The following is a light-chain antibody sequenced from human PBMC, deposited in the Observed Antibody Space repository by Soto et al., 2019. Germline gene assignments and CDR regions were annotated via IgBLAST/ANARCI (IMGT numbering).Light chain of an antibody. Sequence: DVVMTQSPLSLPVTLGQPASISCRSSQSLVYSDGNTYLNWFQQRPGQSQRRLIYKVYNRDSGVPDRFSGSGSGTDFTLKIRRVEAEDVGAYYCMQVLQSPITFGQGTRLEIK. CDR3: MQVLQSPIT. CDR2: KVY. CDR1: QSLVYSDGNTY. V-gene: IGKV2-30*01. J-gene: IGKJ5*01.